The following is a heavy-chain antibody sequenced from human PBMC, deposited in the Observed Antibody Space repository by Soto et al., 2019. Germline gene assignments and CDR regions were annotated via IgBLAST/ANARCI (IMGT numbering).Heavy chain of an antibody. J-gene: IGHJ1*01. CDR1: GFTFSNAW. CDR3: TTDHIAVAATVYFQH. Sequence: GGSLRLSCAASGFTFSNAWMSWVRQAPGKGLEWVGRIKSKTDGGTTDYAAPVKGRFTISRDDSKNTLYLQMNSLKTEDTAVYYCTTDHIAVAATVYFQHWGQGTLVTVSS. CDR2: IKSKTDGGTT. D-gene: IGHD6-19*01. V-gene: IGHV3-15*01.